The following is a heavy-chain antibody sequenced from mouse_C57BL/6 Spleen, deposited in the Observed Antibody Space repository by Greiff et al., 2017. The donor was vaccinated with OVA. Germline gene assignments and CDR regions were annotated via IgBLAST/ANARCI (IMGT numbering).Heavy chain of an antibody. D-gene: IGHD4-1*01. J-gene: IGHJ3*01. CDR2: ISSGSSTI. CDR3: ARVWDGAWFAY. V-gene: IGHV5-17*01. CDR1: GFTFSDYG. Sequence: EVQLVESGGGLVKPGGSLKLSCAASGFTFSDYGMHWVRQAPEKGLEWVAYISSGSSTIDYADTVKGRFTISRDNATNTLFQQMTSLESEATAMYYCARVWDGAWFAYWGQGTLVTVSA.